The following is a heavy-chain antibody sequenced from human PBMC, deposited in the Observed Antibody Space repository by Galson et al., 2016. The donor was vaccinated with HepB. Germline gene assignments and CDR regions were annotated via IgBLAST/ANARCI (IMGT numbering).Heavy chain of an antibody. D-gene: IGHD1-26*01. J-gene: IGHJ6*02. CDR1: GFTFSNYA. Sequence: SLRLSCAVSGFTFSNYAMSWVRRAPGKGLEWVSGLSGSGGSPYYADSAKGRFSISRDNSRNTLNLQMSSLRGEDTATYYCAKMGGSFPQTRYGMDVWGQGTTVTVS. CDR3: AKMGGSFPQTRYGMDV. CDR2: LSGSGGSP. V-gene: IGHV3-23*01.